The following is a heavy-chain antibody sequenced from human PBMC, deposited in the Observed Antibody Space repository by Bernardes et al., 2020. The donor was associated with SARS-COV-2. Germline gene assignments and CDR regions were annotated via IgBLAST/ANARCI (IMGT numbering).Heavy chain of an antibody. J-gene: IGHJ4*02. CDR1: GCSSSSSSYY. Sequence: LACTVSGCSSSSSSYYWGWIRQPPGNGLEWIGSIYYSGSTYYNPSLKSRVTISVDTSKNQFSLKLSSVTAADTAVYYCARHVGDYYDSSGYYGYWGQGTLVTVSS. D-gene: IGHD3-22*01. V-gene: IGHV4-39*01. CDR3: ARHVGDYYDSSGYYGY. CDR2: IYYSGST.